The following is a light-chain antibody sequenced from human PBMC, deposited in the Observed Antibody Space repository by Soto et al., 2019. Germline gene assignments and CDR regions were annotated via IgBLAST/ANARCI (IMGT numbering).Light chain of an antibody. V-gene: IGKV3-15*01. CDR1: QSVSNN. J-gene: IGKJ1*01. CDR2: GAS. CDR3: QQSNNWPPWT. Sequence: EIVMTQSPATLSVSPGESATLSCRAGQSVSNNLAWYQQRPGQVPRLLIYGASTRATGVPARFSGSGSGTEFTLTISSLHSEDFAVYYCQQSNNWPPWTFGQGTKVEI.